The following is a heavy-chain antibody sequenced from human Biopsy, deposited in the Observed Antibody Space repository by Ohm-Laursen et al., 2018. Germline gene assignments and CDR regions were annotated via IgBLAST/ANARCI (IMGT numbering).Heavy chain of an antibody. Sequence: GTLSLTCSVSGGSTNDYFWSWIRQPTGETLEWIGRIYSSGGSSYNPSLKSRISMSMDTSNNQFSLTLTSVTAADTAVYYCARTPGKAVAGRFLDLWGRGTLVAVSS. J-gene: IGHJ2*01. CDR1: GGSTNDYF. V-gene: IGHV4-4*07. CDR2: IYSSGGS. D-gene: IGHD6-19*01. CDR3: ARTPGKAVAGRFLDL.